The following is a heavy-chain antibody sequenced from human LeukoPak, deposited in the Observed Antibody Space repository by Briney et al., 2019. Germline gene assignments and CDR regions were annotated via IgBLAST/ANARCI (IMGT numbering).Heavy chain of an antibody. D-gene: IGHD2-15*01. J-gene: IGHJ4*02. CDR1: GYTFTIYY. Sequence: ASVKVSCKSCGYTFTIYYMHWVRQAPGQGLEWMGIINPSGGGTSYAQKFQGRVTMTRDTSTSTVYMELSSLRSEDTAVYYCARCHRGGSCRWGQGTLVTVSS. CDR3: ARCHRGGSCR. V-gene: IGHV1-46*01. CDR2: INPSGGGT.